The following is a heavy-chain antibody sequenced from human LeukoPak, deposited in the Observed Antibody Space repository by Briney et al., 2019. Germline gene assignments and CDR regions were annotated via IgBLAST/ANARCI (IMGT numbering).Heavy chain of an antibody. CDR1: GYTFTGYY. J-gene: IGHJ4*02. Sequence: VASVKVSCKASGYTFTGYYMHWVRQAPGQGLEWMGRINPNSGGTNYAQKFQGRVTMTRDTSISTAYMELSRLRSDDTAVYYCARDWGTYCSGGSCHSDFYYFDYWGQGTLVTVSS. V-gene: IGHV1-2*06. D-gene: IGHD2-15*01. CDR2: INPNSGGT. CDR3: ARDWGTYCSGGSCHSDFYYFDY.